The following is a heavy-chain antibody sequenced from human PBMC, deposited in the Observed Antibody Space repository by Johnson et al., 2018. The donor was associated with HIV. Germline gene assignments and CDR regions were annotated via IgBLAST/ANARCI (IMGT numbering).Heavy chain of an antibody. CDR2: IYSGGST. CDR1: GFTVSSNY. D-gene: IGHD3-10*01. CDR3: VRDDGSDYGAFEI. V-gene: IGHV3-66*01. Sequence: VQLVESGGGVVQPGRSLRLSCAASGFTVSSNYMSWVRQAPGKGLEWVSVIYSGGSTYYADSVKGRFTISRDNARKSLYLQMNNLRAEDTAVYYCVRDDGSDYGAFEIWGQGAVVTVS. J-gene: IGHJ3*02.